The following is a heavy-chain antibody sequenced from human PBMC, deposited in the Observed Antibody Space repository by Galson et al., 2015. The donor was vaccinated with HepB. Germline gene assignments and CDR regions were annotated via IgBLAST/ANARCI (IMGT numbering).Heavy chain of an antibody. CDR1: GFSFNSYG. Sequence: SLRLSCAASGFSFNSYGMHWVRQAPGKGLQWVAVTSFDGSNQQYADSVKGRFTISRDNSRNTLYPQMHSLGVEDTAMYYCAKDLRRSVADYFDYWGQGTLVTVSS. V-gene: IGHV3-30*18. CDR2: TSFDGSNQ. J-gene: IGHJ4*02. D-gene: IGHD6-19*01. CDR3: AKDLRRSVADYFDY.